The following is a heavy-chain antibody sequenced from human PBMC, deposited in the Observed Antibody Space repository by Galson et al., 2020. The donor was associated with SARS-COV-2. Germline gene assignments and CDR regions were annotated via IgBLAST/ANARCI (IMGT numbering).Heavy chain of an antibody. Sequence: ASETLSLTCTVSGGPISSSSYYWGWIRQPPGKGLEWIGSIYYSGSTYYNPSLKSRVTISVDTSKNQFSLKLSSVTAADTAVYYCARVVVGTTVVTLITYYFDYWGQGTLVTVSS. CDR2: IYYSGST. V-gene: IGHV4-39*07. CDR1: GGPISSSSYY. D-gene: IGHD4-17*01. CDR3: ARVVVGTTVVTLITYYFDY. J-gene: IGHJ4*02.